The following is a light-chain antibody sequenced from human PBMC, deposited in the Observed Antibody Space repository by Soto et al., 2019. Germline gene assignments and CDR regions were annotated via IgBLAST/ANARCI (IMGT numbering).Light chain of an antibody. CDR1: QSVDSW. Sequence: DLQMTQSPSTLSASVGDRVTITCRASQSVDSWLAWYQLKPGKAPNLLIYKATRLAGGVPSRFSGSGSGTDFTLTFSSLQPDDFATYYCQQYKTYPYTFGQGTKVEMK. J-gene: IGKJ2*01. CDR3: QQYKTYPYT. V-gene: IGKV1-5*03. CDR2: KAT.